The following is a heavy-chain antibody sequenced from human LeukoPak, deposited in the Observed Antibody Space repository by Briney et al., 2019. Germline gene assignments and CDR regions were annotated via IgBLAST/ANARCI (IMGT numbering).Heavy chain of an antibody. CDR2: IYYSGST. V-gene: IGHV4-39*07. CDR3: ARGLRYFDWLSRPHWYFDL. J-gene: IGHJ2*01. Sequence: SETLSLTCTISGGSIRSSSYYWGWIRQPPGKGLEWIGSIYYSGSTNYNPSLKSRVTISVDTSKNRFSLKLSSVTAADTAVYYCARGLRYFDWLSRPHWYFDLWGRGTLVTVSS. D-gene: IGHD3-9*01. CDR1: GGSIRSSSYY.